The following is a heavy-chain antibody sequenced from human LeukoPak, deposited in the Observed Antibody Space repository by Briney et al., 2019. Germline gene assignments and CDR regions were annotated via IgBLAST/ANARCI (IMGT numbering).Heavy chain of an antibody. Sequence: PSETLSLTCAVYGGSFSGYYWSWIRQPPGKGLEWIGEINHSGSTNCNPSLKSRVTISVDTSKNQFSLKLSSVTAADTAMYYCARLSIAARWGWDYFDYWGQGTLVTVSS. CDR2: INHSGST. J-gene: IGHJ4*02. D-gene: IGHD6-6*01. V-gene: IGHV4-34*01. CDR1: GGSFSGYY. CDR3: ARLSIAARWGWDYFDY.